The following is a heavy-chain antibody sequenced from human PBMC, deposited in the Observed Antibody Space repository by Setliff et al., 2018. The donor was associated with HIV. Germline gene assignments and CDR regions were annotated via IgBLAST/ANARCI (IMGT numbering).Heavy chain of an antibody. D-gene: IGHD5-12*01. Sequence: VSCKASGGTFSNSAINWVRQAPGQGLEWMGGIIVTVDIANYAQKFQGRVTITADKLTNTVYMDLSGLRPDDTAVYYCARQEVARQYFNNGMDVWGQGTTVTVSS. CDR3: ARQEVARQYFNNGMDV. CDR1: GGTFSNSA. CDR2: IIVTVDIA. J-gene: IGHJ6*02. V-gene: IGHV1-69*10.